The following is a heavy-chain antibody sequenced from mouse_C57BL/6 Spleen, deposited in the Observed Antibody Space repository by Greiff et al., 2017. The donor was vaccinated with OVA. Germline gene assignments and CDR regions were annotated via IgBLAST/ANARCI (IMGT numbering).Heavy chain of an antibody. Sequence: VKLQQPGAELVRPGTSVKLSCKASGYTFTSYWMHWVKQRPGQGLEWIGVIDPSDSYTNYNQKFKGKATLTVDTSSSTAYMQLSSLTSEDSAVYYCARSGGQLRPSWFAYWGQGTLVTVSA. J-gene: IGHJ3*01. D-gene: IGHD3-2*02. CDR1: GYTFTSYW. CDR3: ARSGGQLRPSWFAY. CDR2: IDPSDSYT. V-gene: IGHV1-59*01.